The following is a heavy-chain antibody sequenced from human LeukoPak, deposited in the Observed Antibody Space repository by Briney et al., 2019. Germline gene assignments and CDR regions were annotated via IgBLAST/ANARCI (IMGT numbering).Heavy chain of an antibody. J-gene: IGHJ4*02. V-gene: IGHV4-34*01. CDR2: INHSGST. CDR3: AGRHSNSSSSSLDY. D-gene: IGHD6-6*01. Sequence: SETLSLTCAVYGGSFSGHYWSWIRQPPGKGLEWIGEINHSGSTNYNPSLKSRVTISVDTSKNQFSLKLGSVTAADTAVYYCAGRHSNSSSSSLDYWGQGTLVTVSS. CDR1: GGSFSGHY.